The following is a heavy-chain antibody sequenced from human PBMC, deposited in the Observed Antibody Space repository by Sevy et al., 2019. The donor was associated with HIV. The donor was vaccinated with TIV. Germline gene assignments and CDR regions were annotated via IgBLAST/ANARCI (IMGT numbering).Heavy chain of an antibody. CDR3: INNRGFCTNGVCGDYFDY. Sequence: GGSLRLSCAASGFTFRDAWMTWVRQAPGKGLEWVGRIKSKTDGETTDYATPVKGRFTISRDDSKNTLYLQMNSLKTEDTALYYCINNRGFCTNGVCGDYFDYWGQGTLVTVSS. D-gene: IGHD2-8*01. J-gene: IGHJ4*02. CDR2: IKSKTDGETT. CDR1: GFTFRDAW. V-gene: IGHV3-15*01.